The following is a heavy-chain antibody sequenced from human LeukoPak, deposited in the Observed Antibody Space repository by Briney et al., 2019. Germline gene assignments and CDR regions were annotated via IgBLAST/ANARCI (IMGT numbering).Heavy chain of an antibody. D-gene: IGHD6-19*01. V-gene: IGHV4-59*01. J-gene: IGHJ3*02. CDR1: NGSISSYY. CDR2: IYNGGST. Sequence: SETLSLTRTVSNGSISSYYWSWIRQHPGKGLEWIGYIYNGGSTNYNPSLKSRVTISVDTSKNQFSLRRTSVTAADTAVYYCARDPYSSGLDAFDIWGQGTMVTVSS. CDR3: ARDPYSSGLDAFDI.